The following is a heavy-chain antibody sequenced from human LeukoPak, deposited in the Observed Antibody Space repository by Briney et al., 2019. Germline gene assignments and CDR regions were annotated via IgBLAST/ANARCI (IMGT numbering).Heavy chain of an antibody. CDR3: AREWGIGLHDPNWFDP. V-gene: IGHV4-30-2*01. CDR1: GVSISSGGYY. CDR2: IYHSGST. Sequence: SQTLSLTCTVSGVSISSGGYYWSWIPQPPGKGLEWIGYIYHSGSTYYTPPLRCRVTISVYRPKNQFSLKLRSVTAADRAVYYCAREWGIGLHDPNWFDPWGQGTLVTVSS. J-gene: IGHJ5*02. D-gene: IGHD4-11*01.